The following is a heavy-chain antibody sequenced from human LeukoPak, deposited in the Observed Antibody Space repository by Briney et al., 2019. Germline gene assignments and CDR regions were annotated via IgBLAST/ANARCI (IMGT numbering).Heavy chain of an antibody. CDR2: IYNSEST. CDR1: GGSISGYC. Sequence: SETLSLTCTVSGGSISGYCWTWIRQPPGKGLEWIGYIYNSESTNYNPSLKGRVTISVDTSKNQFSLKLSSVTAADTAVYYCARRAMKALGEAFDYWGRGTLVTVSS. CDR3: ARRAMKALGEAFDY. J-gene: IGHJ4*02. D-gene: IGHD3-10*01. V-gene: IGHV4-59*08.